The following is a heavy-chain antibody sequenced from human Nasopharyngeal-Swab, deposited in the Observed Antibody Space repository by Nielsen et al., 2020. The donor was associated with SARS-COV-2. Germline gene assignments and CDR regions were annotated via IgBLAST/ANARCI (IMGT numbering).Heavy chain of an antibody. V-gene: IGHV3-73*01. CDR3: TAHLEYVAQDA. Sequence: VRQAPGKGLEFVGRIRNKAKNYATTAVASVRGRFSISRDDSKNTTFLHMSGLKGEDTDVYYCTAHLEYVAQDAWGQGALVTVSS. J-gene: IGHJ4*02. D-gene: IGHD6-6*01. CDR2: IRNKAKNYAT.